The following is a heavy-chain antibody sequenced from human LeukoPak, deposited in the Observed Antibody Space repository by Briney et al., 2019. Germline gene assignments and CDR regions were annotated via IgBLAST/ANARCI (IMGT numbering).Heavy chain of an antibody. V-gene: IGHV3-74*01. CDR2: INSDGRST. CDR3: ARDYDFDDY. Sequence: PGGSLRLSCAASGFTVSSYWMHWVRQAPGKGLVWVSHINSDGRSTSYADSVKGRFTISRDNAKNTLYLQMNSLRAEDTAVYYCARDYDFDDYWGQGTLVTVSS. D-gene: IGHD3-3*01. J-gene: IGHJ4*02. CDR1: GFTVSSYW.